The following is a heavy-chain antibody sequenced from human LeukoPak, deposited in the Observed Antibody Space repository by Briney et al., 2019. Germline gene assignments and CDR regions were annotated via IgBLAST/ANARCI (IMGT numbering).Heavy chain of an antibody. CDR2: ISAYSGNT. CDR1: GYTFSSYG. D-gene: IGHD3-22*01. CDR3: ARDGYYDSSGYYDAFDI. V-gene: IGHV1-18*01. J-gene: IGHJ3*02. Sequence: EASVKVSCKASGYTFSSYGITWVRQAPGQGLEWMGWISAYSGNTNYAQKLQGRVTMTTDTSTSTAYMELRSLRSDDTAVYYCARDGYYDSSGYYDAFDIWGQGTMVTVSS.